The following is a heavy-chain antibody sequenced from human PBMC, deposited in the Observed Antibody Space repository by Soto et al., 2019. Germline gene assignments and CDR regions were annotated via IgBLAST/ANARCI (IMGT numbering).Heavy chain of an antibody. D-gene: IGHD4-17*01. CDR2: IYYTGST. V-gene: IGHV4-39*01. CDR3: VRGFRRSSFDF. CDR1: GVSISRSSYY. Sequence: SETLSLTCTVSGVSISRSSYYWAWIRQPPGKGLEWLGSIYYTGSTYYNPSLKSRVTISVDTSKNQFSLELSSVTAADTAVYYCVRGFRRSSFDFWGQGALGTLSS. J-gene: IGHJ4*02.